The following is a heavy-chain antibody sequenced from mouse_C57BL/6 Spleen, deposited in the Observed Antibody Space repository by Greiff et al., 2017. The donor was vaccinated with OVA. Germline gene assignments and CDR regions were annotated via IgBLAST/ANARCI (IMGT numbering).Heavy chain of an antibody. CDR1: GFTFTDYY. Sequence: EVKVVESGGGLVQPGGSLSLSCAASGFTFTDYYMSWVRQPPGKALEWLGFIRNKANGYTTEYSASVKGRFTISRDNSQSILYLQMNALRAEDSATYYCARYRAYYSNYYFDYWGQGTTLTVSS. J-gene: IGHJ2*01. CDR2: IRNKANGYTT. CDR3: ARYRAYYSNYYFDY. D-gene: IGHD2-5*01. V-gene: IGHV7-3*01.